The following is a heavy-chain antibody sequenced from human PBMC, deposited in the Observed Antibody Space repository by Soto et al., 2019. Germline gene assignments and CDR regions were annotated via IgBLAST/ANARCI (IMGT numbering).Heavy chain of an antibody. V-gene: IGHV4-61*01. Sequence: SETLSLTCTVSGGSVSNDNFYWSWTRQPPGKGLEWIGYVHSSGITNYNPSLKRRVTISVDTSRNQFSLRLSSVTAADTAVYYCARGLTMGQLPSHFDHWGQGTLVTVSS. J-gene: IGHJ5*02. D-gene: IGHD3-16*01. CDR1: GGSVSNDNFY. CDR2: VHSSGIT. CDR3: ARGLTMGQLPSHFDH.